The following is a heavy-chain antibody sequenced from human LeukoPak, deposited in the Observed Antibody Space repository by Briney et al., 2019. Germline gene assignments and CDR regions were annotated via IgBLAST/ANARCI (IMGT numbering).Heavy chain of an antibody. D-gene: IGHD3-3*02. CDR2: ISDHNGTP. V-gene: IGHV1-18*01. CDR1: GYIFSNYG. Sequence: ASVKVSCKASGYIFSNYGISWARQAPGQGLEWMGWISDHNGTPNYAQKFEGRVTMTTDISTSTAYMELTSLTSDDAAVYYCARGAVLGAPYTDHWGQGTLVTVSS. CDR3: ARGAVLGAPYTDH. J-gene: IGHJ5*02.